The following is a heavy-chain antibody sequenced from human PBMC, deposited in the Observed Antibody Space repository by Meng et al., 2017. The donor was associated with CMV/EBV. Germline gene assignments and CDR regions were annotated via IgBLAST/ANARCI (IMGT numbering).Heavy chain of an antibody. CDR1: GFTFSRYN. V-gene: IGHV3-48*04. CDR2: ISSSSSTI. J-gene: IGHJ4*02. Sequence: GGSLRLSCATSGFTFSRYNMNWVRQAPGKGLEGISYISSSSSTIYYPDSVKGRFTISRDNARNSLYLQMDSLTAEDTAVYYCARDFVLGQWLAPLDRWGQGTLVTVSS. D-gene: IGHD6-19*01. CDR3: ARDFVLGQWLAPLDR.